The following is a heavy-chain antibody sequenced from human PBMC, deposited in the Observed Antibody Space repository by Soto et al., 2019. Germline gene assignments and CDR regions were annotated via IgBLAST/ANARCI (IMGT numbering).Heavy chain of an antibody. V-gene: IGHV3-30*18. CDR2: ISYDGSNK. D-gene: IGHD5-18*01. CDR3: AKSDTAMVYRPRTPFDY. J-gene: IGHJ4*02. CDR1: GFTFSSYG. Sequence: PGGSLRLSCAASGFTFSSYGMHWVRQAPGKGLEWVAVISYDGSNKYYADSVKGRFTISRDNSKNTLYLQMNSLRAEDTAVYYCAKSDTAMVYRPRTPFDYWGQGTLVTVSS.